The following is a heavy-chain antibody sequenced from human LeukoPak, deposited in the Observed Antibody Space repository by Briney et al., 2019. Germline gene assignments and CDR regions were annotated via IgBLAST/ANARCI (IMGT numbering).Heavy chain of an antibody. J-gene: IGHJ4*02. Sequence: PGRSLRLSCAASGFTFDDYAMHWVRQAPGKGLEWVSGISWNSGSIGYADSVKGRFTISRDNAKNSLYLQMNSLRTEDTAVYYCARPFHKFFDYWGQGTLVTVSS. V-gene: IGHV3-9*01. CDR3: ARPFHKFFDY. CDR1: GFTFDDYA. D-gene: IGHD3-3*02. CDR2: ISWNSGSI.